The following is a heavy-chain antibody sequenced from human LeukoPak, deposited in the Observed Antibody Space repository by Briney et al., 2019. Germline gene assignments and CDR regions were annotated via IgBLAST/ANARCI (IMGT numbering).Heavy chain of an antibody. J-gene: IGHJ4*02. CDR3: ARDPGGRRTVHFDY. CDR1: GFTFSSYA. V-gene: IGHV3-23*01. D-gene: IGHD1/OR15-1a*01. Sequence: GGSLRLSCAASGFTFSSYAMSWVRQAPGKGLEWVSGSGSGGSTYYADSVKGRFTISRDNSKNTLYLQMNSLRAEDTAVYYCARDPGGRRTVHFDYWGQGTLVTVSS. CDR2: SGSGGST.